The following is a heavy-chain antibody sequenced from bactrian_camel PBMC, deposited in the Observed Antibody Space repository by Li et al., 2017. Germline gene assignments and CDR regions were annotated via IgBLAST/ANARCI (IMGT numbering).Heavy chain of an antibody. CDR3: AADSAGELRILTMALFGY. CDR1: GFTFSSYA. Sequence: DVQLVESGGGLVQPGGSLRLSCAASGFTFSSYAMSWVRQAPGKGLEWVSGINTGDGSTYYIDTVNGRFTISRDNTKNMLYLQMYSLKTEDTAVYYCAADSAGELRILTMALFGYWGRGTQVTVS. V-gene: IGHV3S31*01. J-gene: IGHJ6*01. D-gene: IGHD4*01. CDR2: INTGDGST.